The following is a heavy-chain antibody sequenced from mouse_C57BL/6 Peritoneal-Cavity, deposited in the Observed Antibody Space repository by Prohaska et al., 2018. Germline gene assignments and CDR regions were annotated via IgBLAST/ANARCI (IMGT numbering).Heavy chain of an antibody. V-gene: IGHV4-1*01. J-gene: IGHJ1*03. CDR2: INTDSSTI. D-gene: IGHD1-1*01. CDR1: GIDFSRYW. Sequence: EVKLLQSGGGLVQPGGSLKLSCAASGIDFSRYWMSWVRRAPGKGLEWIGEINTDSSTINYAPSLKEKVIIARDNAQNTLYLQRSKVRSEDTALYYCARPFYGSSYWYFDVWGTGTTVTVSS. CDR3: ARPFYGSSYWYFDV.